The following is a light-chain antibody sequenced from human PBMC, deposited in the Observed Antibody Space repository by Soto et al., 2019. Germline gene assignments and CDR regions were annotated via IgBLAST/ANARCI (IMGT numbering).Light chain of an antibody. CDR3: QQYDSSPVT. V-gene: IGKV3-20*01. J-gene: IGKJ3*01. CDR2: GAS. Sequence: EIVLTQSPGTLSLSPGERATLSCRASQSVSSSYLAWYQQKPGQAPRLLIYGASSRATGIPDRFSGSGSGTDFTLTISRLEPEAFAVYYCQQYDSSPVTFGPGTKVDIK. CDR1: QSVSSSY.